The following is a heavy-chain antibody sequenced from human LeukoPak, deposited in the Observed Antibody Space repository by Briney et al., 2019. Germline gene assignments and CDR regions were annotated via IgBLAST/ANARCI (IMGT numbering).Heavy chain of an antibody. J-gene: IGHJ4*02. Sequence: GASVKVSCKASGGTFSSYAISWVRQAPGQGLGWMGGFIPIFGTANYAQKFQGRVTITADESTSTAYMELSSLRSEDTAVYYCANTPYYYDSGQLNHFDYWGQGTLVTVSS. D-gene: IGHD3-22*01. CDR2: FIPIFGTA. CDR3: ANTPYYYDSGQLNHFDY. CDR1: GGTFSSYA. V-gene: IGHV1-69*13.